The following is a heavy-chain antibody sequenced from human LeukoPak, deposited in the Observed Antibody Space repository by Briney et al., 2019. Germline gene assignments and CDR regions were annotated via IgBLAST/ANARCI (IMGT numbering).Heavy chain of an antibody. V-gene: IGHV4-34*01. Sequence: SETLSLTCAVYGGSLSGYYWSWLRQPPGKGLEWIGEINHSGSTNDNPSLKGRVTISVDTSENQFSLKLSSVTAADTAVYYCARGRSGNYYGLGSYYNYWGQGTLVTVSS. CDR2: INHSGST. D-gene: IGHD3-10*01. J-gene: IGHJ4*02. CDR1: GGSLSGYY. CDR3: ARGRSGNYYGLGSYYNY.